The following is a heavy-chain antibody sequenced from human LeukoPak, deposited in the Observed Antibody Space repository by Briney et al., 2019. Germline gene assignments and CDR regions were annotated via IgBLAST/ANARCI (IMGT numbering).Heavy chain of an antibody. CDR2: IYPGDSDT. D-gene: IGHD3-22*01. CDR1: GYSFTSYW. V-gene: IGHV5-51*01. CDR3: ARTTSYHYYDSAHYEEFDY. J-gene: IGHJ4*02. Sequence: NSGESLKISCQGSGYSFTSYWIGWVRQMPGKGLEWMGIIYPGDSDTRYSPSFQGQVTFSADKSITTAYLLWSSLKASDTAMYYCARTTSYHYYDSAHYEEFDYWGQGTLVTVSS.